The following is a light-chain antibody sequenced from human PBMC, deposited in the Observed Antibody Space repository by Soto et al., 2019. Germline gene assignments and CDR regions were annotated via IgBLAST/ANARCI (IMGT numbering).Light chain of an antibody. Sequence: DIQMTQSPSSLSASVGDSVTVTCRASQSIGTYVNWYQQKPGKAPYLLIYAASRLQSGVPSKFSGSGSGTDVTLTISSLQPEDFATYYCQQSYTTPYTFGQGTNLEIK. V-gene: IGKV1-39*01. CDR2: AAS. J-gene: IGKJ2*01. CDR1: QSIGTY. CDR3: QQSYTTPYT.